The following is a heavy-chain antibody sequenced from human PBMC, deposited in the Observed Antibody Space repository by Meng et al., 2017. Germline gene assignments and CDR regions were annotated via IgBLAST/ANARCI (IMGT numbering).Heavy chain of an antibody. CDR2: IYYSGST. V-gene: IGHV4-31*03. CDR1: GGSISSGGYY. CDR3: ASVVRGVINFDY. D-gene: IGHD3-10*02. J-gene: IGHJ4*02. Sequence: QVHPQASGPGLVKPSQTLSLTCTVSGGSISSGGYYWSWIRQHPGKGLEWIGYIYYSGSTYYNPSLKSRVTISVDTSKNQFSLKLSSVTAADTAVYYCASVVRGVINFDYWGQGTLVTVSS.